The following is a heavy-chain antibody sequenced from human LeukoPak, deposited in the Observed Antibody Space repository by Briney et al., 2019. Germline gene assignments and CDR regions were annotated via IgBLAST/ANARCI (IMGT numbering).Heavy chain of an antibody. V-gene: IGHV4-61*02. D-gene: IGHD6-19*01. CDR2: IYTSGST. Sequence: SETLSLTCTVSGGSISSGSYYWSWIRQPAGKGLEWIGRIYTSGSTTYNPSLESRVTISIDTSKNQFSLKLSSVTAADTAVYYCAREAYSSGWNYYYYMDVWGKGTTVTISS. CDR3: AREAYSSGWNYYYYMDV. J-gene: IGHJ6*03. CDR1: GGSISSGSYY.